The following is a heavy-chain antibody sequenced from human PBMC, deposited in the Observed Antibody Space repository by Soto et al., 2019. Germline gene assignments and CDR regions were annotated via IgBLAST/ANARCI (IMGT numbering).Heavy chain of an antibody. J-gene: IGHJ4*02. V-gene: IGHV1-3*01. Sequence: ASVKVSCKASGYTFTCYAMYWVRQAPGQRLEWMGWINAGNGNTKYSQKFQGRVTITRDTSASTGYMELSSLRSEDTAVYYCASDQGITRCPDYWGQGTLVTVSS. CDR1: GYTFTCYA. D-gene: IGHD2-2*01. CDR3: ASDQGITRCPDY. CDR2: INAGNGNT.